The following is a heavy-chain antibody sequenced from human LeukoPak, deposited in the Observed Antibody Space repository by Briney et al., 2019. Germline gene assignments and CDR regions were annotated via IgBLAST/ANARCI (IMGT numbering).Heavy chain of an antibody. CDR2: INHSGST. V-gene: IGHV4-34*01. CDR3: ARGDTIAVDY. D-gene: IGHD6-19*01. J-gene: IGHJ4*02. CDR1: GGSFSDYY. Sequence: PSETLSLTCGVYGGSFSDYYWSWIRQPPGKGQEWIGEINHSGSTNYNPSLKSRVTISVDTSKNQFSLKLTSVTAADTAVYYCARGDTIAVDYWGQGTLVTVSS.